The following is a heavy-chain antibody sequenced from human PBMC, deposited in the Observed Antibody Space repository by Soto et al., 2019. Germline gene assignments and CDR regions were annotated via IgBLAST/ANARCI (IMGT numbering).Heavy chain of an antibody. Sequence: SETLSLTCTVSGGSISSYYWTWIRQPPGKGLEWIGYIYYSGSTTYNPSLKSRVTFSVDTSKNQFSLKLSSVTAADTAVYYCARTYYDILTAYYFDYWGPGTLVTVSS. CDR1: GGSISSYY. V-gene: IGHV4-59*08. J-gene: IGHJ4*02. CDR2: IYYSGST. CDR3: ARTYYDILTAYYFDY. D-gene: IGHD3-9*01.